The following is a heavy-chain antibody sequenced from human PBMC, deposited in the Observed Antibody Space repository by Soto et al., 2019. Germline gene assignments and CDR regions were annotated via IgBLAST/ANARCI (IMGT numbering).Heavy chain of an antibody. J-gene: IGHJ5*02. Sequence: SETLSLTCTVSGDSIRGRSYYWGWIRQPPGRGLEWVGTLFSGSTYSSPSLKSRVSISLDTSKNQVSLKLSSVAAADTAIYYCARDVYINWFDPWGQGTLVTVSS. CDR3: ARDVYINWFDP. CDR2: LFSGST. V-gene: IGHV4-39*02. CDR1: GDSIRGRSYY. D-gene: IGHD5-12*01.